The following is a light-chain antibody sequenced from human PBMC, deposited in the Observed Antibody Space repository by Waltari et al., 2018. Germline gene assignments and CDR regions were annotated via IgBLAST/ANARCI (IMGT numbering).Light chain of an antibody. J-gene: IGKJ2*01. Sequence: EIVMTQSPATLSVSPGERATLSCRASQSVSNNLAWYQQKPGQAPRLLIYGASTRASGISARVSGSGSGTEFTLTISSLQSEDFAVYYCLQYNNWPPYTFGQGTKLEI. CDR1: QSVSNN. V-gene: IGKV3-15*01. CDR3: LQYNNWPPYT. CDR2: GAS.